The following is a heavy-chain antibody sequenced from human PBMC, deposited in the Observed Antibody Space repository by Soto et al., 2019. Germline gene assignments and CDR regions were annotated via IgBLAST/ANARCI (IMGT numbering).Heavy chain of an antibody. CDR3: ARARGYSYGPFDY. CDR2: IWYDGSNK. V-gene: IGHV3-33*01. CDR1: GFTFSSYG. D-gene: IGHD5-18*01. J-gene: IGHJ4*02. Sequence: GSLRLCCAASGFTFSSYGMHWVRQAPGKGLEWVAVIWYDGSNKYYADSVKGRFTISRDNSKNTLYLQMNSLRAEDTAVYYCARARGYSYGPFDYWGQGT.